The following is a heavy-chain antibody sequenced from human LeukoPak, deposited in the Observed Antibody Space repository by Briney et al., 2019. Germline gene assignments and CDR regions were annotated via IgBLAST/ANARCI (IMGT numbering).Heavy chain of an antibody. V-gene: IGHV3-53*04. CDR3: ATAGSSELLWDYAMDV. D-gene: IGHD3-10*01. J-gene: IGHJ6*02. CDR2: IYAGGST. CDR1: GFTVSSNY. Sequence: GGSLRLSCAASGFTVSSNYMSWVRQAPGKGLEWVSLIYAGGSTYYADAVKGRFTIPRHNSKNTLHLQMNSLRVEDTAVYYCATAGSSELLWDYAMDVRGQGTTVTVSS.